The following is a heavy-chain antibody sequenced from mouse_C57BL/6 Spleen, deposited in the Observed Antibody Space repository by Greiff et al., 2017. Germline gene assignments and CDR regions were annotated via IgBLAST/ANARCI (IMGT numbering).Heavy chain of an antibody. D-gene: IGHD1-1*01. Sequence: EVQVVESGPGLVKPSQSLSLTCSVTGYSITSGYYWNWIRQFPGNKLEWMGYISYDGSNNYNPSLKNRISITRDTSKNQFFLKLNSVTTEDTATYYCAVSPYYYGSSPYWYFDVWGTGTTVTVSS. V-gene: IGHV3-6*01. CDR1: GYSITSGYY. CDR3: AVSPYYYGSSPYWYFDV. CDR2: ISYDGSN. J-gene: IGHJ1*03.